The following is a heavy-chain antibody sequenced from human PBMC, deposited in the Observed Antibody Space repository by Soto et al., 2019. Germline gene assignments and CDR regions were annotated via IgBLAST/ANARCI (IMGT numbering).Heavy chain of an antibody. CDR2: ISYDGSTT. D-gene: IGHD1-26*01. Sequence: GGSLRLSCVASGFSFISYSMHWVRQAPGKGLEWVAVISYDGSTTYYADSMKGRITISRDNSKNTLYLQMNSLRAEDTSVYYCAKEGGLSGSYYISSSYYFDDWGQGTLVTVSS. CDR3: AKEGGLSGSYYISSSYYFDD. V-gene: IGHV3-30*18. CDR1: GFSFISYS. J-gene: IGHJ4*02.